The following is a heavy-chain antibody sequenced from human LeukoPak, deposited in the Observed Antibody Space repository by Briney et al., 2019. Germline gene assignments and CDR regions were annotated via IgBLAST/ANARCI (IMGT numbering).Heavy chain of an antibody. V-gene: IGHV1-18*04. J-gene: IGHJ4*02. D-gene: IGHD2-15*01. CDR3: ARVVVVGDNYFDY. CDR1: GYTFTSYS. CDR2: ISAYNGNT. Sequence: GASVKVSCKASGYTFTSYSISWVRQAPGQGLEWMGMISAYNGNTDYAQKLQVRVTMTTDTPTSTAYMELRGLRSDDTAVYYCARVVVVGDNYFDYWGQGTLVTVSS.